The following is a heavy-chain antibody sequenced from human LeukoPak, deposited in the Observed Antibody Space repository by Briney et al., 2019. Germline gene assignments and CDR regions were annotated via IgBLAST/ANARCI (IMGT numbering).Heavy chain of an antibody. CDR1: GFTFSSYA. D-gene: IGHD3-22*01. Sequence: GGSLRLSCAASGFTFSSYAMSWVRQAPGKGLEWVSAISGSGGSTYYADSVKGRSTISRDNSKNTLYLQMNSLRAEDTAVYYCAKDATNYYDSSGYYYADAFDIWGQGTMVTVSS. J-gene: IGHJ3*02. CDR2: ISGSGGST. V-gene: IGHV3-23*01. CDR3: AKDATNYYDSSGYYYADAFDI.